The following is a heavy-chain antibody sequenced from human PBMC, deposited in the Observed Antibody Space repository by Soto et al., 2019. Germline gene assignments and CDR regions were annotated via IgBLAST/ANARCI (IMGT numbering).Heavy chain of an antibody. V-gene: IGHV4-31*03. CDR1: GGSISSGGYY. Sequence: QVQLQESGPGLVKPSQTLSLTCTVSGGSISSGGYYWSWIRQHPGKGLEWIGYIYYSGSTYYNPSLKSRVTISVDTSKNQCSLKLRSVTAADTAVYYCARDGSNGSGWFDPWGQGTLVTVSS. J-gene: IGHJ5*02. CDR2: IYYSGST. D-gene: IGHD3-10*01. CDR3: ARDGSNGSGWFDP.